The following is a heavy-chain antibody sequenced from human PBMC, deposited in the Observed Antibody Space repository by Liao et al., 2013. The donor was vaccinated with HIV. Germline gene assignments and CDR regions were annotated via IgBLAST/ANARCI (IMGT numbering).Heavy chain of an antibody. CDR3: ASDMQY. D-gene: IGHD2-2*01. V-gene: IGHV4-39*02. CDR2: VYYNGGT. Sequence: QLQLQESGPGLVKPSETLSLTCSVSGDFISSSSYYWGWIRQPPGKGLEWIGLVYYNGGTSYSPSLTGRVTISMDTSKNHFSLRLTSVTAADTAVYFCASDMQYWGNGTTVIVSS. J-gene: IGHJ6*04. CDR1: GDFISSSSYY.